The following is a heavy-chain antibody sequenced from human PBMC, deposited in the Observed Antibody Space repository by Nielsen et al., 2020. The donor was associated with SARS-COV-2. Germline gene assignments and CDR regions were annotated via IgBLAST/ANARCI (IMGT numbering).Heavy chain of an antibody. D-gene: IGHD2-2*02. Sequence: SQTLSLTCAVYGGSFSGYYWSWIRQPPGKGLEWIGEINHSGSTNYNPSLKSRVTISVDTSKNQFSLKLSSVTAADTAVYYCARRPRRHCSSTSCYTVSHYFDYWGQGTLVTVSS. CDR2: INHSGST. V-gene: IGHV4-34*01. CDR1: GGSFSGYY. CDR3: ARRPRRHCSSTSCYTVSHYFDY. J-gene: IGHJ4*02.